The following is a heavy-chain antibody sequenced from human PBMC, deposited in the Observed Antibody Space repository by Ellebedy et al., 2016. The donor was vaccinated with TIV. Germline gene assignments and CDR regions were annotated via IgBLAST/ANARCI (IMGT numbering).Heavy chain of an antibody. J-gene: IGHJ4*02. CDR2: IYSGGST. V-gene: IGHV3-53*01. Sequence: GESLKISXAASGFTVSSNYMSWVRQAPGKGLEWVSVIYSGGSTYYADSVKGRFTISRDNSKNTLYLQMNSLRAEDTAVYYCAKVLASIAAAGRWGQGTLVTVSS. CDR3: AKVLASIAAAGR. D-gene: IGHD6-13*01. CDR1: GFTVSSNY.